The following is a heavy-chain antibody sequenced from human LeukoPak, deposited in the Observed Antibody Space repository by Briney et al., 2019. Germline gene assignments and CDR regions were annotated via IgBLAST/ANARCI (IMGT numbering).Heavy chain of an antibody. V-gene: IGHV3-21*01. J-gene: IGHJ4*02. CDR1: GFTFSSYS. CDR2: ISSSSSYI. Sequence: PGGSLRLSCAASGFTFSSYSMNWVRQAPGKGLEWVSSISSSSSYIHYADSVKGRFTISRDNAKNSLYLQMNSPRAEDTAVYYCARGGIAAAGTSDYWGQGTLVTVSS. D-gene: IGHD6-13*01. CDR3: ARGGIAAAGTSDY.